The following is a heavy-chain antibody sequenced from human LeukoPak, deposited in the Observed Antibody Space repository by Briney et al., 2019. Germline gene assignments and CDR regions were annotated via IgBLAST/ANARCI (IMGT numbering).Heavy chain of an antibody. J-gene: IGHJ4*02. D-gene: IGHD6-19*01. CDR3: AKLSGREGAGPFDS. V-gene: IGHV3-23*01. CDR2: IRGSADST. Sequence: GGSLRLSCAASGFTFSSYAMSWVRQAPGKGLEWVSYIRGSADSTFYADSVKGRFTTSRDNSKNALYLQLNSLRAEDTALYFCAKLSGREGAGPFDSWGQGTLVTVSS. CDR1: GFTFSSYA.